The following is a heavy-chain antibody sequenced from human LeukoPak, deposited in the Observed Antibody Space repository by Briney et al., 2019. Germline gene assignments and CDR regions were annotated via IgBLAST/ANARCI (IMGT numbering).Heavy chain of an antibody. CDR3: VRASIQSSLDF. V-gene: IGHV3-48*01. CDR2: ISSSSSTI. CDR1: GFTFSNNG. Sequence: GGSLRLSCAASGFTFSNNGMNWDRQAPGKGLEWVSYISSSSSTIYSADSVKGRFTISRDNAKNSLCLEMNSLRADDTAVYYCVRASIQSSLDFWGQGTLVTVSS. J-gene: IGHJ4*02. D-gene: IGHD3-3*02.